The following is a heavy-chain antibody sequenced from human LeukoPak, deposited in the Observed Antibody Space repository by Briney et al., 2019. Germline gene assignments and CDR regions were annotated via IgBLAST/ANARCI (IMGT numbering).Heavy chain of an antibody. Sequence: GGSLRLSCAASGFTFTNYWMSWVRQAPGKGLELVANIKQDRSEKYYVDSVKGRFTISRDNAKNSLYLQMNSLRAEDTAVYYCARDDLDYGGNSPYWGQGTLVTVSS. D-gene: IGHD4-23*01. CDR2: IKQDRSEK. CDR1: GFTFTNYW. CDR3: ARDDLDYGGNSPY. V-gene: IGHV3-7*01. J-gene: IGHJ4*02.